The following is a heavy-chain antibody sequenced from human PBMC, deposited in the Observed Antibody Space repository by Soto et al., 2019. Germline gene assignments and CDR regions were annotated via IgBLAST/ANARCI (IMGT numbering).Heavy chain of an antibody. V-gene: IGHV1-18*01. J-gene: IGHJ4*02. CDR1: GYTFTSYG. CDR2: ISAYNGNT. Sequence: ASVKVSCKASGYTFTSYGISWVRQAPGQGLEWMGWISAYNGNTNYAQKLQGRVTMTTDTSTSTAYMELRSLRSDDTAVYYCARVVSGYSGYDLRPHRFTGYYFDYWGQGTLVTVSS. D-gene: IGHD5-12*01. CDR3: ARVVSGYSGYDLRPHRFTGYYFDY.